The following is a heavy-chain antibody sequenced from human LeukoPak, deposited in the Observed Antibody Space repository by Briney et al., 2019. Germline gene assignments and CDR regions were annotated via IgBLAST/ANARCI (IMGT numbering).Heavy chain of an antibody. V-gene: IGHV4-61*02. Sequence: SETLSLTCTVSGGSISSGSHYWSWTRQPAGKGLEWIGRIYSSGSTNYNPSLKSRVTMSVDTSKNQFSLKLSSVTAADTAVYYCVTSYYYYYFYMDVWGRGTTVTVSS. CDR3: VTSYYYYYFYMDV. CDR1: GGSISSGSHY. J-gene: IGHJ6*03. CDR2: IYSSGST.